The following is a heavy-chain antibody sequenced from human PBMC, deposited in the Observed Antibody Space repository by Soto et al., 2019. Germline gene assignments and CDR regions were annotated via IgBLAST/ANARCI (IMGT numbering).Heavy chain of an antibody. CDR1: GFTFSSYG. Sequence: PGGSLRRSCAAAGFTFSSYGMHWVRQAPCKGLEWVAVIWYDGSNKYYADSVMGRFTISRDTSKNTLYLQMNCLRAEDTAVYDWARRSRYFDWGFDYWGQGTLVTVSS. J-gene: IGHJ4*02. V-gene: IGHV3-33*01. CDR3: ARRSRYFDWGFDY. CDR2: IWYDGSNK. D-gene: IGHD3-9*01.